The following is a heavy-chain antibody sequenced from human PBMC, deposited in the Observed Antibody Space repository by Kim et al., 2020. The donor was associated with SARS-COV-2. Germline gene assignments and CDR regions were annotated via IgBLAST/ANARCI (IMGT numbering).Heavy chain of an antibody. Sequence: SVKVSCKASGGTFSSYAISWVRQAPGQGLEWMGRIIPILGIANYAQKFQGRVTITADKSTSTAYMELSSLRSEDTAVYYCARTYGSGSQPYYYYGMDVWGQGTTVTVSS. V-gene: IGHV1-69*04. J-gene: IGHJ6*02. CDR3: ARTYGSGSQPYYYYGMDV. CDR2: IIPILGIA. D-gene: IGHD3-10*01. CDR1: GGTFSSYA.